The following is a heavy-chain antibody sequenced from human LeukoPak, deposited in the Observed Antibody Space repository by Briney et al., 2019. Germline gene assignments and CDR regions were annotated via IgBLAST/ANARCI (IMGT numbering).Heavy chain of an antibody. Sequence: PGRSLRLSCAASGFTFSSYAMHWVRQAPGKGLEWVAVISYDGSNKYYADSVKGRFTISRDNAKNSLYLQMNSLRAEDTAVYYCAKEGRWLDSWGQGTLVTVS. CDR2: ISYDGSNK. D-gene: IGHD4-23*01. CDR3: AKEGRWLDS. J-gene: IGHJ4*02. V-gene: IGHV3-30*04. CDR1: GFTFSSYA.